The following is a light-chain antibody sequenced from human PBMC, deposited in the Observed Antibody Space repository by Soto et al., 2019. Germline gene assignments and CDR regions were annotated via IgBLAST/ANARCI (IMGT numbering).Light chain of an antibody. V-gene: IGKV3-15*01. CDR3: QQYNNLRPV. J-gene: IGKJ1*01. CDR1: QSVSSN. CDR2: GAS. Sequence: EIMMKQSPATLSVSPGERATLSCRARQSVSSNLAWYQQKPGQAPRLLIYGASTRATGIPARFSGSGSRTESTLTINSLQFEDFAVYYCQQYNNLRPVVGQVTMVEIK.